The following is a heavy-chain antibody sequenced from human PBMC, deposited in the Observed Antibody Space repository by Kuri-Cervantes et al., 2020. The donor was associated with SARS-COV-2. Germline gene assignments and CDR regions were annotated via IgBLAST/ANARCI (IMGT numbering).Heavy chain of an antibody. CDR2: INPSGGST. D-gene: IGHD3-3*01. CDR1: GYTFTSYY. V-gene: IGHV1-46*03. Sequence: ASVKVSCKASGYTFTSYYMHWVGQAPGQGLEWMGIINPSGGSTSYAQKFQGRVTMTRDTSTSTVYMELSSLRTEDTAVYYCASQIITIFGVVIGEGGYFQHWGQGTLVTVSS. CDR3: ASQIITIFGVVIGEGGYFQH. J-gene: IGHJ1*01.